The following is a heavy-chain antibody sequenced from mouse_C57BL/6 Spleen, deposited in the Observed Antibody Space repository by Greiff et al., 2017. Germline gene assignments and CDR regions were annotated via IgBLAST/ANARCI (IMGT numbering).Heavy chain of an antibody. J-gene: IGHJ2*01. V-gene: IGHV1-15*01. D-gene: IGHD2-3*01. CDR1: GYTFTDYE. Sequence: VKLMESGAELVRPGASVTLSCKASGYTFTDYEMHWVKQTPVHGLEWIGAIDPETGGTAYNQKFKGKAILTADKSSSTAYMELRSLTSEDSAVYYCTRWLLRLRDYFDYWGQGTTLTVSS. CDR3: TRWLLRLRDYFDY. CDR2: IDPETGGT.